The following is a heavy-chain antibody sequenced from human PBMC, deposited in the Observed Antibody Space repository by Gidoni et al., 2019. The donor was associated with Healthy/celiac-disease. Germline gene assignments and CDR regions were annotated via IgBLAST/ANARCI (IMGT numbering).Heavy chain of an antibody. Sequence: QVQLQESGPGLVKPSQTLSLTCTVSGGSISSGGYYWSWIRQPPGKGLEWIGYIYYSGSTYYKPSLKSRVTISVDTSKNQCSLKLSSVTAADTAVYYCARVSPPGYYDSSGYYRTDAFDIWGQGKMVTVSS. CDR2: IYYSGST. CDR1: GGSISSGGYY. V-gene: IGHV4-31*03. D-gene: IGHD3-22*01. CDR3: ARVSPPGYYDSSGYYRTDAFDI. J-gene: IGHJ3*02.